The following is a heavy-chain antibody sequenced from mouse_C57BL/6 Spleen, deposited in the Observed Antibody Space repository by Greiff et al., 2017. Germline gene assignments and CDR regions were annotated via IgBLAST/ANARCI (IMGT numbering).Heavy chain of an antibody. CDR3: SRGGTTVVSHFDY. J-gene: IGHJ2*01. V-gene: IGHV1-66*01. CDR1: GYSFTSYY. Sequence: QVQLQQSGPGLVKPGASVKISCKASGYSFTSYYISWVKQRPGQGLEWIGWFYPGSGNTKYNEKFKGKTTLTADTSSSHTYMQLSSHTSEDAAIYYCSRGGTTVVSHFDYWGQGTTLTVSS. D-gene: IGHD1-1*01. CDR2: FYPGSGNT.